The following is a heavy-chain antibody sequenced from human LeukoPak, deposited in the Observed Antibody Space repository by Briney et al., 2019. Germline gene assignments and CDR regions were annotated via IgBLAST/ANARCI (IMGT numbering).Heavy chain of an antibody. CDR2: INHSGST. J-gene: IGHJ4*01. Sequence: LETLSLTCAVYGGSFSGYYWSWIRQPPGKGLEWIGEINHSGSTNYNPSLKSRVTISVDTSKNQFSLKLSSVTAADTAVYYCARGEYCGSTRWYYFDYWGPGNL. CDR1: GGSFSGYY. D-gene: IGHD2-2*01. CDR3: ARGEYCGSTRWYYFDY. V-gene: IGHV4-34*01.